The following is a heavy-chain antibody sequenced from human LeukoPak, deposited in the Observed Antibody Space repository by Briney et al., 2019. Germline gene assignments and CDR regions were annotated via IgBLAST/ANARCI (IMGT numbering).Heavy chain of an antibody. Sequence: SETLSLTCAVYGGSFSGYYWSWIRQPPGKGLEWIGEINHSGSTNYNPSLKSRVTISVDTSKNQFSLKLSSVTAADTAVYYCASTEYSSSWYEYFQHWGQGTLVTVSS. CDR1: GGSFSGYY. CDR3: ASTEYSSSWYEYFQH. J-gene: IGHJ1*01. D-gene: IGHD6-13*01. CDR2: INHSGST. V-gene: IGHV4-34*01.